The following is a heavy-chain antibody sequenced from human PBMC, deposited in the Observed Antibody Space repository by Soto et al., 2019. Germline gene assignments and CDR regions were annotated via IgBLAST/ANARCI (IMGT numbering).Heavy chain of an antibody. CDR3: VEDSQAVVLYCFDW. CDR2: ISYDGSNK. Sequence: QVQLVESGGGVVQPGRSLRLSCAASGITFSSYGMHWVRQAPGKGLEWVAVISYDGSNKYYGDSVKGRFTISRDNSKNTLDLQMDSLGAEDTAVYYCVEDSQAVVLYCFDWWGRGTLV. J-gene: IGHJ4*02. CDR1: GITFSSYG. V-gene: IGHV3-30*18. D-gene: IGHD2-15*01.